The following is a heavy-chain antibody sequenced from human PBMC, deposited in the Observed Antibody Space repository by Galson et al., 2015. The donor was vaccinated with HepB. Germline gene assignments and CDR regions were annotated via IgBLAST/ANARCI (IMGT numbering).Heavy chain of an antibody. CDR1: GFTFSSYA. Sequence: SLRLSCAASGFTFSSYAMSWVRQAPGKGLEWVSAISGSGGSTYYADSVKGRFTISRDNSKNTLYLQMNSLRAEDTAVYYCAKVGGEQWRAFDIWGQGTMVTVSS. D-gene: IGHD6-19*01. J-gene: IGHJ3*02. CDR2: ISGSGGST. V-gene: IGHV3-23*01. CDR3: AKVGGEQWRAFDI.